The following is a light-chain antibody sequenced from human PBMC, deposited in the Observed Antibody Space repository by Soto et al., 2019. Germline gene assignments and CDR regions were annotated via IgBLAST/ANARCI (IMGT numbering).Light chain of an antibody. V-gene: IGKV1-39*01. J-gene: IGKJ2*03. CDR2: SAS. CDR3: QHGYVAPYS. Sequence: DIQMTQSPSSVSASIGDTVTITCRASQDINVYLNWYQQKPGEVPKLLIYSASTLHSGVPSRFTGSGSETDFTLTIRSLQPADVATYYCQHGYVAPYSFGQGTKVDI. CDR1: QDINVY.